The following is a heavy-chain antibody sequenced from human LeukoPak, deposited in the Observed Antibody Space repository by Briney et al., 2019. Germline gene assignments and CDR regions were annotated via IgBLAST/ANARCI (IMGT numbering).Heavy chain of an antibody. D-gene: IGHD3-10*01. V-gene: IGHV4-34*01. CDR1: GGSFSGYY. CDR2: INHSGST. CDR3: ARQRGSRYYYYYYMDV. Sequence: SETLSLTCAVYGGSFSGYYWSWIRQPPGKGLEWIGEINHSGSTNYNPSLKSRVTISVDTSKNQFSLKLSSVTAADTAVYYCARQRGSRYYYYYYMDVWGKGTTVTISS. J-gene: IGHJ6*03.